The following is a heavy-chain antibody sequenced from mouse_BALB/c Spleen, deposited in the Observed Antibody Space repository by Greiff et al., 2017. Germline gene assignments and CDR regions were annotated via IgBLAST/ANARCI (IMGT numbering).Heavy chain of an antibody. CDR3: ARGGGYVDY. CDR1: GFTFSSYT. D-gene: IGHD2-2*01. J-gene: IGHJ2*01. V-gene: IGHV5-12-2*01. CDR2: ISNGGGST. Sequence: EVKLVESGGGLVQPGGSLKLSCAASGFTFSSYTMSWVRQTPEKRLEWVAYISNGGGSTYYPDTVKGRFTISRDNAKNTLYLQMSSLKSEDTAMYYCARGGGYVDYWGQGITLTVSS.